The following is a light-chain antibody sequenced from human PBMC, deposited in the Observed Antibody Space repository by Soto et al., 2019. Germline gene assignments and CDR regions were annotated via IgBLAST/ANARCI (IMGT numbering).Light chain of an antibody. J-gene: IGKJ4*01. Sequence: DIQMTQSPSSLSASVGDRVTLTCRASEGISNYLAWYQQKPGKVPKLLIYAASTLQSGVPSRFSGSGSGTEFTLTINSLQPEDVAIYYCQKYNSYPLTFGGGTKVEIK. V-gene: IGKV1-27*01. CDR3: QKYNSYPLT. CDR2: AAS. CDR1: EGISNY.